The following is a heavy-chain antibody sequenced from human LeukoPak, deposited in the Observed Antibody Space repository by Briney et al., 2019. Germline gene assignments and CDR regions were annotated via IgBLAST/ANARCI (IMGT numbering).Heavy chain of an antibody. CDR1: GASLSSESYY. CDR3: ARVMAVNPDWFDP. V-gene: IGHV4-61*02. CDR2: IYNTGST. J-gene: IGHJ5*02. Sequence: SETLSLTCTVSGASLSSESYYWTWIRQPAGKGLEWLGRIYNTGSTKYNPSLTSQVTISIDTSNNKFSLKLNSVTAADTAIYYCARVMAVNPDWFDPWGQGTLVTVSS. D-gene: IGHD5-24*01.